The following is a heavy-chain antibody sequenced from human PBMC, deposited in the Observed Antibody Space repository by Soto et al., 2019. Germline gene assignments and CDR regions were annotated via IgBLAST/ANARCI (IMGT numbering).Heavy chain of an antibody. V-gene: IGHV1-18*01. CDR1: GYTFTTSG. J-gene: IGHJ4*02. Sequence: QVQLVQSGPEVKRPGASVKVSCKASGYTFTTSGITWVRQAPGEGLEWMGWISSSNENTNDAQKFQDRPSMTTDSTASPAEMELRSLRPDDTAAYYCAVPTSGSSHHAVREWGQGTLVTVPS. D-gene: IGHD1-1*01. CDR2: ISSSNENT. CDR3: AVPTSGSSHHAVRE.